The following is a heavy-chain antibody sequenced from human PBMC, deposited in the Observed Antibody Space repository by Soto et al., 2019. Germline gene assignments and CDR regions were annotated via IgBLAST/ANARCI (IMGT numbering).Heavy chain of an antibody. Sequence: ASVKVSFKASGYSFTSYGISWVRQAPGQGLEWMGWISAYNGNTNYAQKLQGRVTMTTDTSTSTAYMELRSLRSDATAVYYCARYSDLIPYHSDYWGQGTLVTVAS. J-gene: IGHJ4*02. CDR2: ISAYNGNT. V-gene: IGHV1-18*01. D-gene: IGHD1-26*01. CDR3: ARYSDLIPYHSDY. CDR1: GYSFTSYG.